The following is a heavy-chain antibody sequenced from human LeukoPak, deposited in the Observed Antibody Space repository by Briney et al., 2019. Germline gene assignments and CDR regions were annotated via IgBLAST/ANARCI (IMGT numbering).Heavy chain of an antibody. Sequence: GASVKVSCKASGYTFTDYYLHWVRQAPGQGFEWMGWINPNSGDTNYAQKFQGRVTMTRDTSISTAHMEMSRLRSDDTAVYYCARANFLYCSSTTCLFDYCGQGTLVAVSS. CDR2: INPNSGDT. CDR1: GYTFTDYY. D-gene: IGHD2-2*01. V-gene: IGHV1-2*02. J-gene: IGHJ4*02. CDR3: ARANFLYCSSTTCLFDY.